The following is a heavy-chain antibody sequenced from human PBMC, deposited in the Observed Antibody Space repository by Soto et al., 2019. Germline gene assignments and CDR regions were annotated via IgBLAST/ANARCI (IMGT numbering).Heavy chain of an antibody. J-gene: IGHJ6*02. CDR3: AREKPTGGSYSYYYYYGMDV. CDR2: IYYSGST. CDR1: GGSVSSGSYY. D-gene: IGHD1-26*01. Sequence: PSETLSLTCTVSGGSVSSGSYYWSWIRQPPGKGLEWIGYIYYSGSTNYNPSLKSRVTISVDTSKNQFSLKLSSVTAADTAVYYCAREKPTGGSYSYYYYYGMDVWGQGTTVTVSS. V-gene: IGHV4-61*01.